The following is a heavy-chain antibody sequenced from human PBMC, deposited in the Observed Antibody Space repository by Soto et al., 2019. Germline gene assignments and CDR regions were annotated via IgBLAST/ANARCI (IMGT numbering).Heavy chain of an antibody. CDR3: AKAVATTFGWFDP. Sequence: EVQPLESGGGLVQPGESLRLSCAASGITFSSYAMNWVRQAPGKGLEWVSSISGSGGITHYADSVKGRFTISRDNSKNTLYLQMNTLRAEDTAIYYCAKAVATTFGWFDPWGQGTLVTVSS. D-gene: IGHD2-15*01. J-gene: IGHJ5*02. CDR1: GITFSSYA. V-gene: IGHV3-23*01. CDR2: ISGSGGIT.